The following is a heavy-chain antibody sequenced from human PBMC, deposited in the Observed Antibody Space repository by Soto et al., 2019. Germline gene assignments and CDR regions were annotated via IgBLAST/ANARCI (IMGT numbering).Heavy chain of an antibody. CDR1: GGSISSGPYS. CDR2: FHYSENT. CDR3: ARESALWFGESVYYYYGMDV. J-gene: IGHJ6*02. V-gene: IGHV4-39*01. D-gene: IGHD3-10*01. Sequence: SETLSLTCTVSGGSISSGPYSWGWIRQPPGEGLEWIGTFHYSENTNYNPSLESRVAISVDTSKNQFSLKVTSVTAADTAIYYCARESALWFGESVYYYYGMDVWGQGTTVTVSS.